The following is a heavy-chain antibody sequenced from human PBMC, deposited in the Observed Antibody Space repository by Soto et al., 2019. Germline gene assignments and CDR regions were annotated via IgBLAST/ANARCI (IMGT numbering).Heavy chain of an antibody. CDR2: TYYRSKWYN. J-gene: IGHJ4*02. D-gene: IGHD6-19*01. Sequence: SQTLSLTCAISGDSVSSNSAAWNWIGRSPSRGLEWLGRTYYRSKWYNDYAVSVKSRIAINPDTSKNQFSLQLNSVTPEDTAVYYCARTSGHFDSWGQGTLVTVSS. CDR3: ARTSGHFDS. V-gene: IGHV6-1*01. CDR1: GDSVSSNSAA.